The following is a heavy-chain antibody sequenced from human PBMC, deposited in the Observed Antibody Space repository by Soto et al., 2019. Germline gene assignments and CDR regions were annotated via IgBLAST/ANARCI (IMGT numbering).Heavy chain of an antibody. CDR2: IKQDGSEK. CDR1: GFTFSSYW. Sequence: TGGSLRLSCAASGFTFSSYWMSWVRQAPGKGLEWVANIKQDGSEKYYVDSVKGRFTISRDNAKNSLYLQMNSLRAEDTAVYYCARDVYYDSSGYLYYYGMDVWGQGTTVTVSS. CDR3: ARDVYYDSSGYLYYYGMDV. J-gene: IGHJ6*02. D-gene: IGHD3-22*01. V-gene: IGHV3-7*01.